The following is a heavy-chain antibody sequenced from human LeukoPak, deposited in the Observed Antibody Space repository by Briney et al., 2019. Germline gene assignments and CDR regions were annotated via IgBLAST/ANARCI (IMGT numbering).Heavy chain of an antibody. V-gene: IGHV4-34*01. CDR1: GVSFSGYY. D-gene: IGHD3-22*01. CDR2: INHSGST. Sequence: SETLSLTCAVYGVSFSGYYWSWIRQPPGKGLEWIGEINHSGSTNYNPSLKSRVTISVDTSKNQFSLKLSSVTAADTAVYYCAREPLYDSRYLGYWGQGTRVTVSS. J-gene: IGHJ4*02. CDR3: AREPLYDSRYLGY.